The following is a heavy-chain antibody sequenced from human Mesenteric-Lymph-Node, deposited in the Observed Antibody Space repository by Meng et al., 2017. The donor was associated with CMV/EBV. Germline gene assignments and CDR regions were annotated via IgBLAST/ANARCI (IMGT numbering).Heavy chain of an antibody. Sequence: ESLKISCAASGFTFSSFWMSWVRQAPGKGLEWIGEIIQSGSTNYNPSLESRVSISVDTSKNQFSLKVSSVTAADTAVYYCARALKNRQQLVLQYYFDYWGQGILVTVSS. CDR1: GFTFSSFW. CDR3: ARALKNRQQLVLQYYFDY. V-gene: IGHV4-34*12. D-gene: IGHD6-13*01. J-gene: IGHJ4*02. CDR2: IIQSGST.